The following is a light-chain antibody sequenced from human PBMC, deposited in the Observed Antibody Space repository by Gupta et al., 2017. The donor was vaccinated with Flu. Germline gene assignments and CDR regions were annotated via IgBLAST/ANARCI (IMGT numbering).Light chain of an antibody. CDR2: END. V-gene: IGLV1-51*01. CDR3: GTWDNSRSAWV. Sequence: KVTISSSGNSSNIESNYVDWYQHLPGTAPNLLIYENDKQRSGIPARFSGSKSGTSATVGTTGVQTGEEADYYWGTWDNSRSAWVFGGGTKLTVL. CDR1: SSNIESNY. J-gene: IGLJ3*02.